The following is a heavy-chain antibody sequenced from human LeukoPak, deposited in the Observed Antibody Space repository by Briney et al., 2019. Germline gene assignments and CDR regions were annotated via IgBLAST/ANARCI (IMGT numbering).Heavy chain of an antibody. CDR3: TRGPNRFALDY. D-gene: IGHD3-3*01. V-gene: IGHV3-49*04. CDR1: GFTFGDYA. CDR2: IRIKGYGETT. Sequence: GGSLRLSCAASGFTFGDYAMSWVRQAPGKGLEWVGFIRIKGYGETTEYAASVIGRFTISRDDSKSLAYLQMNSLKTEDTAVYYCTRGPNRFALDYWGPGTLVTVSS. J-gene: IGHJ4*02.